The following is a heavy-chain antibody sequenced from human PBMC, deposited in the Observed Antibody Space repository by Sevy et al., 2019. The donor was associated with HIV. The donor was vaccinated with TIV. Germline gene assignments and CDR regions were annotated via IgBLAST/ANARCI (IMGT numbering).Heavy chain of an antibody. CDR3: ARDGLTYGGLDV. Sequence: SETLSLTCAISGDSVSSNSAAWNWVRQSPSRGLEWLGRTFYRSTWFVDYAASVKSQIIISRDTSKNQVSLQLKSVTPEDTAMYFCARDGLTYGGLDVWGQGTTVTVSS. CDR1: GDSVSSNSAA. CDR2: TFYRSTWFV. D-gene: IGHD1-20*01. J-gene: IGHJ6*02. V-gene: IGHV6-1*01.